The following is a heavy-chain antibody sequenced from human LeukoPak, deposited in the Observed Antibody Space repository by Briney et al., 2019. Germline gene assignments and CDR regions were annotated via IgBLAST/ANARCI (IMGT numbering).Heavy chain of an antibody. V-gene: IGHV5-10-1*01. CDR1: GYSSISFW. CDR3: ARQRDIGFDY. Sequence: GESLKISFKGSGYSSISFWISWVRQMPGKGLEWMGRIDPSDSYTNYSPSFQGHVTISADKSISTAYLQWSSLKASDTAKYYCARQRDIGFDYWGQGTLVTVSS. CDR2: IDPSDSYT. J-gene: IGHJ4*02. D-gene: IGHD2-15*01.